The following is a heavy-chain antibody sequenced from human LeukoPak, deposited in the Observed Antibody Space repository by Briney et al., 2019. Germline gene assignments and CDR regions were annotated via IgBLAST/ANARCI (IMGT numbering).Heavy chain of an antibody. Sequence: SETLSLTCTVSGGSISSGGYSWSWIRQPAGKGLEWIGRIYTSGNTNYNPSLKSRVTISVDTSKNQFSLKLSSVTAADTAVYFCARDRGNYPDYYFDYWGQGTLVTVSS. CDR3: ARDRGNYPDYYFDY. CDR2: IYTSGNT. CDR1: GGSISSGGYS. V-gene: IGHV4-61*02. D-gene: IGHD1-7*01. J-gene: IGHJ4*02.